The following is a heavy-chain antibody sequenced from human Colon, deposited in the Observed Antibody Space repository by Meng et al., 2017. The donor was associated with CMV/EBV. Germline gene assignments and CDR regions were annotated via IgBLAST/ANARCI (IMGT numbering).Heavy chain of an antibody. CDR1: GITLSAYA. D-gene: IGHD4/OR15-4a*01. CDR3: AKHVAGPNKGWFDP. Sequence: GESLKISCAASGITLSAYAVTWVRQAPGKGLEWVSMVYSSATSIFYADSVRGRFTISRDNSKNTVYLQMNNLRAEDTALYYCAKHVAGPNKGWFDPWGQGTLVTVSS. V-gene: IGHV3-23*03. J-gene: IGHJ5*02. CDR2: VYSSATSI.